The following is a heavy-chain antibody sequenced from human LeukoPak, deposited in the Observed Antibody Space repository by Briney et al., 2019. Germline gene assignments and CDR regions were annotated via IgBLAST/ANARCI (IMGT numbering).Heavy chain of an antibody. CDR3: ARDPAVGWLRGWFDP. CDR2: IYHSGST. CDR1: GYSISSGYY. V-gene: IGHV4-38-2*02. J-gene: IGHJ5*02. Sequence: KTSETLSLTCTVSGYSISSGYYWGWIRQPPGKGLEWIGSIYHSGSTYYNPSLKSRVTISVDTSKNQFSLKLSSVTAADTAVYYCARDPAVGWLRGWFDPWGQGTLVTVSS. D-gene: IGHD5-12*01.